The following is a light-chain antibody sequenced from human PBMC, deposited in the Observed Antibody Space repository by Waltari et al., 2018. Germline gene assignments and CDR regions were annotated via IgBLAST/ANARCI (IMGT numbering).Light chain of an antibody. Sequence: QSALTQPASVSGSPGQSITISCTGTSRGVGSYDLVSRYQPHPSKAPKLIIYEVTTRRSGVFHRVAVSKSGNTASLTISGLQSDDEADYYCCSYAGTGMFLYVFGTGSRVTV. CDR1: SRGVGSYDL. J-gene: IGLJ1*01. CDR2: EVT. CDR3: CSYAGTGMFLYV. V-gene: IGLV2-23*02.